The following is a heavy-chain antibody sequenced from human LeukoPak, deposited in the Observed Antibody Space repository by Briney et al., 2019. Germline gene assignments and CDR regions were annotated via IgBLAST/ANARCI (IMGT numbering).Heavy chain of an antibody. J-gene: IGHJ4*02. D-gene: IGHD1-1*01. V-gene: IGHV3-7*01. Sequence: GGSLRLSCVASGFTFSGYWMSWVRQAPGKGLEWVANINKDGSEKYYVDSVKGRFTISRDNANKLLYLQMNSLRDEDTAVCYCARDGSSFDYWGQGTLVTVSS. CDR3: ARDGSSFDY. CDR2: INKDGSEK. CDR1: GFTFSGYW.